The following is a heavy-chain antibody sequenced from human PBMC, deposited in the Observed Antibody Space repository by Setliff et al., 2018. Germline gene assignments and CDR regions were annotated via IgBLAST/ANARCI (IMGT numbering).Heavy chain of an antibody. Sequence: GGSLRLSCAASGFTFNNYAMHWVRQAPGKGLEWVSLISWNGDTTYYADSVKGRFTISRDNSKNSLYLQMNSLRAEDTAVYYCARYTADENYWGQGTLVTVSS. J-gene: IGHJ4*02. CDR1: GFTFNNYA. CDR2: ISWNGDTT. D-gene: IGHD1-20*01. CDR3: ARYTADENY. V-gene: IGHV3-43D*03.